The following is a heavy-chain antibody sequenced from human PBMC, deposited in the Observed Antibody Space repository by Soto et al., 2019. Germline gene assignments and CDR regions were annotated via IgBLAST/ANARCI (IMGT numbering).Heavy chain of an antibody. D-gene: IGHD6-19*01. CDR3: AKVSRRQWLVSI. J-gene: IGHJ4*02. Sequence: GGSLRLSCAAPGFTFSSYAMSWVRQAPGKGLEWVSAISGSGGSTYYADSVKGRFTISRDNPKNTLYLQMNSLRAEDTAVYYCAKVSRRQWLVSIWGQGTLVTVSS. V-gene: IGHV3-23*01. CDR2: ISGSGGST. CDR1: GFTFSSYA.